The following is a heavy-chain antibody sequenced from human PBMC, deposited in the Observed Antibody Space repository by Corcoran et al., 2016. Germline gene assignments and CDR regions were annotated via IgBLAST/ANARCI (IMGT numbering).Heavy chain of an antibody. J-gene: IGHJ4*02. CDR1: GYTFTSYY. Sequence: QVQLVQSGAEVKKPGASVKVSCKASGYTFTSYYMHWGRQAPGQGLEWLGIINPSGGSTSYAHKFQGRITMTRDRSMSTVYMGLSSLRSGDTAVYYGASHYYDSSGFRDYWGQCTLVTVSS. V-gene: IGHV1-46*01. D-gene: IGHD3-22*01. CDR2: INPSGGST. CDR3: ASHYYDSSGFRDY.